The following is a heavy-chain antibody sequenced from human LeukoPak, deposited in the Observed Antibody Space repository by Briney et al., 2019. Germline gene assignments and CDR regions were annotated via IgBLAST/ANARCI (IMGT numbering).Heavy chain of an antibody. V-gene: IGHV4-34*01. Sequence: SETLSLTCAVYGGSFSGYYWSWIRQPPGKGLEWIGEINHSGSTNYNPSLKSRVTISVDTSKNQFSLKLSSVTAADTAVYYCAVLGGHEVRYHFDYWGQGTLVTVSS. J-gene: IGHJ4*02. CDR1: GGSFSGYY. CDR3: AVLGGHEVRYHFDY. CDR2: INHSGST. D-gene: IGHD1-1*01.